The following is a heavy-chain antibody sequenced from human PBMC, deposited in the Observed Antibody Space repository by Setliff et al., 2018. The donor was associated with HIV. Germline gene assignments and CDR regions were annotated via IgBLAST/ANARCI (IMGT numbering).Heavy chain of an antibody. CDR1: GGSLNGFY. CDR3: ARARSHYDSSGYYGYNFYYMDV. V-gene: IGHV4-34*01. CDR2: INHRGST. Sequence: SETLSLTCAFYGGSLNGFYWGWIRQSPGKGLEWIGEINHRGSTNYNPSLKSRVTISVDTSKNQFSLKLNSLTAADTAIYYCARARSHYDSSGYYGYNFYYMDVWGKGTTVTVSS. D-gene: IGHD3-22*01. J-gene: IGHJ6*03.